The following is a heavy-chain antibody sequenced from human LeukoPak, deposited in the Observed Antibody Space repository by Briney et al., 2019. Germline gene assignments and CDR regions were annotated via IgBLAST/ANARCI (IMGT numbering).Heavy chain of an antibody. J-gene: IGHJ4*02. CDR2: ISAYNGNT. CDR1: GYTFTSYG. V-gene: IGHV1-18*01. CDR3: ARDSSGYDSTAYYGDY. D-gene: IGHD3-22*01. Sequence: ASVKVSCKASGYTFTSYGFTWVRQAPGQGLEWMGWISAYNGNTNYAQKVQGRVTMTTDTSTSTAYMELRSLRSDDTDVYFCARDSSGYDSTAYYGDYWGQGTLVTVSS.